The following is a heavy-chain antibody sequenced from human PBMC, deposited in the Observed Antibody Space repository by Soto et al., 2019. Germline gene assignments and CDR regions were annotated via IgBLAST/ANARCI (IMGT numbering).Heavy chain of an antibody. J-gene: IGHJ3*02. V-gene: IGHV4-59*02. CDR1: GGSVTSDY. D-gene: IGHD3-22*01. CDR2: VSHSGIT. Sequence: PSATLSLACPVSGGSVTSDYWNWIRQPPGKRLEWIAYVSHSGITNYNPSLQSRVTISIDTSKNEFSLRLSSVTAADTAVYFCASGFFHSSGYSEAFDIWGRGTLVTVSS. CDR3: ASGFFHSSGYSEAFDI.